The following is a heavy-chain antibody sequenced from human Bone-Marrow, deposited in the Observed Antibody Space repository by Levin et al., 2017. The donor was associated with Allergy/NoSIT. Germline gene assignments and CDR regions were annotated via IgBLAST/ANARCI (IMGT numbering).Heavy chain of an antibody. V-gene: IGHV1-2*02. CDR3: AREPPHSRGWYGYAFDI. J-gene: IGHJ3*02. CDR1: GYTFTGHY. D-gene: IGHD6-19*01. Sequence: ASVKVSCKVSGYTFTGHYIHWVRQAPGQGLEWMGWINPDSGATSYVEKFQGRVTMTRDTSISTAFMELSSLRSDDTAVFYCAREPPHSRGWYGYAFDIWGQGTMVTVSS. CDR2: INPDSGAT.